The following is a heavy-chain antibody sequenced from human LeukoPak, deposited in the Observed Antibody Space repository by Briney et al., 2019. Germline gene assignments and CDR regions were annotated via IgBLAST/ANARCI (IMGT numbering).Heavy chain of an antibody. J-gene: IGHJ4*02. CDR3: AKDLGRWLRRISGDRGGILDY. CDR2: ISSSSSYI. Sequence: PGGSLRLSCAASGFTFSSYSMNWVRQAPGKGLEWVSSISSSSSYIYYADSVKGRFTISRDNSKNTLYLQMNSLRAEDTAVYYCAKDLGRWLRRISGDRGGILDYWGQGTLVTVSS. CDR1: GFTFSSYS. V-gene: IGHV3-21*01. D-gene: IGHD5-12*01.